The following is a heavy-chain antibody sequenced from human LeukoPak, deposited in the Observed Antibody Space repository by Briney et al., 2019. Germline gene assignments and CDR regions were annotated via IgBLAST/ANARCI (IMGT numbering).Heavy chain of an antibody. CDR1: GGSISSYY. Sequence: SETLSLTCTVSGGSISSYYWSWIRQPPGKGLEWIGYIYHSGSTYYNPSLKSRVTISVDRSKNQFSLKLSSVTAADTAVYYCARVSLDSSGYPEFDYWGQGTLVTVSS. V-gene: IGHV4-59*12. J-gene: IGHJ4*02. CDR3: ARVSLDSSGYPEFDY. D-gene: IGHD3-22*01. CDR2: IYHSGST.